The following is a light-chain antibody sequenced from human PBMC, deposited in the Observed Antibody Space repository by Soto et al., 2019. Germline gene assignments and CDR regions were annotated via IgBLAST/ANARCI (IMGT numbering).Light chain of an antibody. V-gene: IGLV2-14*01. CDR1: NSDVGGYNY. CDR3: SSYTINGAPV. Sequence: QSVLTQPASVSGSPGQSITIFCTGTNSDVGGYNYVSWYHQHPGKAPKLIIYGVTNRPSGVSDRFSGSKSGYTASLTISGLRAEGEADYYCSSYTINGAPVFGTGTKVTVL. CDR2: GVT. J-gene: IGLJ1*01.